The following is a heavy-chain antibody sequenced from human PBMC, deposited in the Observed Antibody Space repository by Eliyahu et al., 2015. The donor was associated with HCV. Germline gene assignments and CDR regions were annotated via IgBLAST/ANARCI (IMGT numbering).Heavy chain of an antibody. D-gene: IGHD3-22*01. CDR2: IKSKTDGGTT. J-gene: IGHJ4*02. Sequence: EVQLVESGGGLVKPGGSLRLSCAASGFTFSNAWMNWVRQAPGKGLEWVGRIKSKTDGGTTDYAAPVKGRFTISRDDSKNTLYLQMNSLKTEDTAVYYCTTGHGGVVVGNYFDYWGQGTLVTVSS. CDR3: TTGHGGVVVGNYFDY. V-gene: IGHV3-15*07. CDR1: GFTFSNAW.